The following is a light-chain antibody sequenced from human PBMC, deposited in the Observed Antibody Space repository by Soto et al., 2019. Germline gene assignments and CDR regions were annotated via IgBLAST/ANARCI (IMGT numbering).Light chain of an antibody. J-gene: IGKJ5*01. V-gene: IGKV1-39*01. CDR2: TAS. CDR3: QQSFSPLPIT. Sequence: IQMSQSPSSLSASVGDRVTITCRASQNIFNYVNWYQQKPGKAPRLLIFTASSLRSGVPSRFSGSGSGTDFTLTINTLQSEDLATYFCQQSFSPLPITFGQGTRLEIK. CDR1: QNIFNY.